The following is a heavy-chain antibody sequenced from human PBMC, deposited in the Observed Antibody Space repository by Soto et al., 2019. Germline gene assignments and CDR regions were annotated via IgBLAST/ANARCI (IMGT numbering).Heavy chain of an antibody. CDR2: IIPIIGII. J-gene: IGHJ5*02. CDR3: AGDPDSHYNDSHASSYP. Sequence: QVQLVQSGAEVKKPGSSVKVSCKASGGTFSTYTITWVRQAPGKGLEWRERIIPIIGIINYAQKFQGRVTISADKFTGTAYMELTGLRSDDTAVYYCAGDPDSHYNDSHASSYPWGQGTLVTVSS. CDR1: GGTFSTYT. D-gene: IGHD4-4*01. V-gene: IGHV1-69*08.